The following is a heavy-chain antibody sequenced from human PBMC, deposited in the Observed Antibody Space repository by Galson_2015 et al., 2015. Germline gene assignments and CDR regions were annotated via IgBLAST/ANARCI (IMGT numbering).Heavy chain of an antibody. CDR1: GGSISSYY. CDR3: ARDTMIEFYAFDI. Sequence: LSLTCTVSGGSISSYYWSWIRQPPGKGLEWIGYIYYSGSTNYNPSLKSRVTISVDTSKNQFSLKLSSVTAADTAVYYCARDTMIEFYAFDIWGQGTMVTVSS. CDR2: IYYSGST. V-gene: IGHV4-59*01. J-gene: IGHJ3*02. D-gene: IGHD3-22*01.